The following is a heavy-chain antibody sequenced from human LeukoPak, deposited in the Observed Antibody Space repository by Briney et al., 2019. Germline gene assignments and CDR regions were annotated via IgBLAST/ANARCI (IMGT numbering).Heavy chain of an antibody. CDR1: GFTFSSYA. CDR2: IRGSGGST. Sequence: PGGSLRLSCAASGFTFSSYAMSWVRQAPGKGLEWVSAIRGSGGSTYYADSVKGRFTISRDNAKNSLYLQMNSLRAEDTAVYYCARDFPPYSGYVYWGQGTLVTVSS. CDR3: ARDFPPYSGYVY. J-gene: IGHJ4*02. D-gene: IGHD5-12*01. V-gene: IGHV3-23*01.